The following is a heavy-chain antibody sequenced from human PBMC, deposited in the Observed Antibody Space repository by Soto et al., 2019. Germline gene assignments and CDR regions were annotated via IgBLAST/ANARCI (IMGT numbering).Heavy chain of an antibody. D-gene: IGHD3-22*01. Sequence: GSLGLSCSASGFTFSIYAVHWVRQAPGKGLEYVSSISTNGGSTDYADSVKGRFTISRDNSKNTVYLQMSSLRVEDTAVYYCVKGEYYYDSSGYYPFDYWGQGTLVTVSS. CDR2: ISTNGGST. J-gene: IGHJ4*02. CDR1: GFTFSIYA. V-gene: IGHV3-64D*06. CDR3: VKGEYYYDSSGYYPFDY.